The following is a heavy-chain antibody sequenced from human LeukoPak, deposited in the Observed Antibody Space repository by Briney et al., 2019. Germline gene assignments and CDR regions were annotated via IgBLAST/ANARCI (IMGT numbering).Heavy chain of an antibody. D-gene: IGHD3-10*01. J-gene: IGHJ6*03. V-gene: IGHV4-38-2*02. Sequence: SETLSLTCTVSGYSISSGSYWGWIRQPPGKGLEWIGSIHHSGSIYNNPSLQSRVTISVDTSKNQFSLKLSSVTAADTAVYYCARLSTMVRGVMYRPHYYYYYMDVWGKGTTVTISS. CDR3: ARLSTMVRGVMYRPHYYYYYMDV. CDR2: IHHSGSI. CDR1: GYSISSGSY.